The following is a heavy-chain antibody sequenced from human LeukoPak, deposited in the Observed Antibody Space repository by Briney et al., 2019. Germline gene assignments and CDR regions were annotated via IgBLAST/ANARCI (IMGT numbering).Heavy chain of an antibody. V-gene: IGHV3-48*02. CDR1: GFSFSNYG. D-gene: IGHD2-15*01. J-gene: IGHJ5*02. CDR3: ARAHSSAKNWFDT. Sequence: PGGSLRLSCAASGFSFSNYGMNWVRRAPGKGLEWVSYISSSSSTIYYADSVKGRFTISRDNAKNSLYLQMNSLRDEDTAVYYCARAHSSAKNWFDTWGQGTLVTVSS. CDR2: ISSSSSTI.